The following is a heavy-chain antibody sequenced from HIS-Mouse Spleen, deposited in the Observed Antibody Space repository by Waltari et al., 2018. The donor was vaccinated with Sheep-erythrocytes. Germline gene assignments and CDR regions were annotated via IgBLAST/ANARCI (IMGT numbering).Heavy chain of an antibody. J-gene: IGHJ3*02. V-gene: IGHV4-34*01. D-gene: IGHD6-19*01. CDR2: INHSGRT. CDR3: ALSVDLAGAFDI. CDR1: GGSFSGYY. Sequence: QVQLQQWGAGLLKPSETLSLTCAVYGGSFSGYYWSWIRQPPGKGLEWIGEINHSGRTNYNPSLKSRVTISVDTSKNQFSLKLSSVTAADTAVYYCALSVDLAGAFDIWSQGTMVTVSS.